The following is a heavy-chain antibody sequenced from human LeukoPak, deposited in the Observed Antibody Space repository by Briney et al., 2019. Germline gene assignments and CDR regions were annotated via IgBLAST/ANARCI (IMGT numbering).Heavy chain of an antibody. CDR1: GFTFSSYS. Sequence: GGSLRLSCAASGFTFSSYSMNWVRQAPGKGVEWVSSISSSSSYIYYAHSVKGRFTISRDNAKSSLYLQMNSLTAEDTAVYYCARGWDDSSGLRRVYFDYWGQGTLVTVSS. CDR3: ARGWDDSSGLRRVYFDY. D-gene: IGHD3-22*01. J-gene: IGHJ4*02. V-gene: IGHV3-21*01. CDR2: ISSSSSYI.